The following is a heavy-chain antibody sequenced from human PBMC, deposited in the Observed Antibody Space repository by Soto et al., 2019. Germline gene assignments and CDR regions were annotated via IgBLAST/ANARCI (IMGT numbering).Heavy chain of an antibody. V-gene: IGHV3-23*01. J-gene: IGHJ3*02. CDR1: GFTFSSYA. CDR2: ISGSGGST. Sequence: EVQLLESGGGLVQPGGSMRLSCAASGFTFSSYAMSWVRQAPGKGLEWISAISGSGGSTYYADSVKGRFTISRDNSKNTLYLQMNSLRAEDTAVYYCANNYNGSGSPYDAFDIWGQGTMVTVSS. D-gene: IGHD3-10*01. CDR3: ANNYNGSGSPYDAFDI.